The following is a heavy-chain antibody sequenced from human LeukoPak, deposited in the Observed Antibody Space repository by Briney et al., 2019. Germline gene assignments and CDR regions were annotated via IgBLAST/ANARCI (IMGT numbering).Heavy chain of an antibody. D-gene: IGHD5-12*01. Sequence: SETLSLTCTVSGGSISNNGYYWGWIRQSPGEGLEWIGNIYYSGITYYNASLKSRVTISVDTSKNQFSLKLSSVTAADTAVYYCARQYSGYLRNWFDPWGQGALVTVSS. CDR2: IYYSGIT. CDR3: ARQYSGYLRNWFDP. J-gene: IGHJ5*02. V-gene: IGHV4-39*01. CDR1: GGSISNNGYY.